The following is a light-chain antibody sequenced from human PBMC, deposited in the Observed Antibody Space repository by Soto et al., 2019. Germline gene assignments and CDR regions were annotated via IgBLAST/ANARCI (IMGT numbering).Light chain of an antibody. Sequence: QSALTQPRSVSGSPGQSVTISCTGTSSDVGTYTYVSWYQQHPGKAPKLIIYDVIKRPSGVPGRFSGSKSGNTASLTISGLQAEDEADYYCCSYAGSYTHVFGTGTKLTVL. CDR2: DVI. J-gene: IGLJ1*01. V-gene: IGLV2-11*01. CDR1: SSDVGTYTY. CDR3: CSYAGSYTHV.